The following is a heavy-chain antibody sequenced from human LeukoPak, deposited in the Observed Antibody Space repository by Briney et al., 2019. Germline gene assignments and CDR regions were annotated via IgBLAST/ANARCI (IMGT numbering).Heavy chain of an antibody. J-gene: IGHJ5*02. CDR2: IDYSGST. D-gene: IGHD1-26*01. V-gene: IGHV4-59*08. Sequence: PSETLSLTCTVSGGSLSSYYWSWIRQPPGKGLEWIGFIDYSGSTNYSPSLKSRVTISVDTSKNNFSLKLSSVTAAETAVYYCARLQVGATFDLWGQGALVTVS. CDR3: ARLQVGATFDL. CDR1: GGSLSSYY.